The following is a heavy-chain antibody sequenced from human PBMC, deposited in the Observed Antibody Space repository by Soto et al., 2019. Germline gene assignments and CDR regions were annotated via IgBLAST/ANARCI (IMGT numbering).Heavy chain of an antibody. CDR3: ARDGRNGAVWFGESGYDY. CDR2: IWYAGSNK. CDR1: GFTFSSYG. D-gene: IGHD3-10*01. J-gene: IGHJ4*02. V-gene: IGHV3-33*01. Sequence: QVQLVESGGGVVQPGRSLRLSCAASGFTFSSYGMHWVRQAPGKGLAWVAVIWYAGSNKYYADSVKGRFTISRDNSKNTVYMQMNSLRAEDTAVYYCARDGRNGAVWFGESGYDYWGQGTLVTVSS.